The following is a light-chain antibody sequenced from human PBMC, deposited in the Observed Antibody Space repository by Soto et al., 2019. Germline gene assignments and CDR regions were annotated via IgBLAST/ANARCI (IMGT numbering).Light chain of an antibody. Sequence: QSVLTQPPSVSGSPGQSVTISCTGTSSDVGSYNRVSWYQQPPGTAPKLMIYEVSNRPSGVPDRFSGSKSGNTASLTVSGIQAEDEADYYCSSYAGSNSPYVFGTGTKVTVL. J-gene: IGLJ1*01. V-gene: IGLV2-18*02. CDR1: SSDVGSYNR. CDR3: SSYAGSNSPYV. CDR2: EVS.